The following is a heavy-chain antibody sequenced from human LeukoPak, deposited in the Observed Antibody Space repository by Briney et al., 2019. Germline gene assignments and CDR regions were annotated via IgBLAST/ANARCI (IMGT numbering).Heavy chain of an antibody. CDR3: ARRPGRYPY. CDR1: GGSFSGYY. D-gene: IGHD3-16*02. Sequence: SETLSLTCAVYGGSFSGYYWSWIRQPPGKGLEWIGEINHSGSTNYNPSLKSRVTISVDTSKNQFSLKLSSVTAADTAVYYCARRPGRYPYCGQGTLVTVSP. J-gene: IGHJ4*02. V-gene: IGHV4-34*01. CDR2: INHSGST.